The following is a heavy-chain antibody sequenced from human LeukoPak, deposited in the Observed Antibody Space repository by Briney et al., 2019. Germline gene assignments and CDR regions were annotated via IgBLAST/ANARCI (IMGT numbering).Heavy chain of an antibody. CDR3: ARDRNTDFWSGYYTNYFDY. V-gene: IGHV3-7*01. Sequence: GGSLRLSCAASGFTFSSYSMNWVRQAPGKGLEWVATIKQDGSEKYYVDSVKGRFTISRDNAKNSLCLQMDSLRAEDTAVYYCARDRNTDFWSGYYTNYFDYWGQGTLVTVSS. CDR2: IKQDGSEK. CDR1: GFTFSSYS. D-gene: IGHD3-3*01. J-gene: IGHJ4*02.